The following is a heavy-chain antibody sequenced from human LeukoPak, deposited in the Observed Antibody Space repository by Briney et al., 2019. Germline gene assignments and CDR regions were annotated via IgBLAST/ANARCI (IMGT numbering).Heavy chain of an antibody. J-gene: IGHJ5*02. V-gene: IGHV4-30-4*01. Sequence: KASETLSLTCTVSGGSISSGGSYWSWIRQPPGKGLEWIGYIKYNGNTYYTPSLKSRLTISGDTSKNQFSLKLTSVTAADTAVYYCATGLWLRSGGNWFDPWGQGTLVTVSS. D-gene: IGHD5-12*01. CDR1: GGSISSGGSY. CDR2: IKYNGNT. CDR3: ATGLWLRSGGNWFDP.